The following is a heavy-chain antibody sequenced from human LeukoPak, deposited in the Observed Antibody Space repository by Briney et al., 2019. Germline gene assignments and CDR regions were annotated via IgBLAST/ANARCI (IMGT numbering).Heavy chain of an antibody. CDR3: TTGPYDYGSGTYYH. CDR2: IKSKTDGGTT. Sequence: GALGLFWGGSGIHFKNAWKSWVRPAPGKGLEWGGRIKSKTDGGTTDYAAPVKGRFTISRDDSKNTLYVQMNSLKTEDTAVYYCTTGPYDYGSGTYYHWGQGTLVTVSS. CDR1: GIHFKNAW. D-gene: IGHD3-10*01. V-gene: IGHV3-15*01. J-gene: IGHJ4*02.